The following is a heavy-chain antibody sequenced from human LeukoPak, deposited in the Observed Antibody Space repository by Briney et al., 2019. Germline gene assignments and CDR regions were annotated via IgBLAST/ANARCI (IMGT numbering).Heavy chain of an antibody. CDR1: GYTFTRYY. J-gene: IGHJ4*02. CDR2: INPNSGGT. V-gene: IGHV1-2*02. CDR3: ARGGDIVHRGFDY. Sequence: ASLNVSCKPSGYTFTRYYMHCVRQAPGQGLEWMRCINPNSGGTNYAQKFQGRVNMTRDTSISTAYMELSRLRSDDTAVYYCARGGDIVHRGFDYWGQGTLVTVSS. D-gene: IGHD2-15*01.